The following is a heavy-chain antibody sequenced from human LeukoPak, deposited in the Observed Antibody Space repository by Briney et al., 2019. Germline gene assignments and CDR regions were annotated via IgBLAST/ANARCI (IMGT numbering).Heavy chain of an antibody. D-gene: IGHD2-2*01. CDR2: LKQDGSEK. V-gene: IGHV3-7*01. J-gene: IGHJ4*02. CDR1: GFTFSSYW. Sequence: GGSLRLSCAASGFTFSSYWMSWVRQAPGKGLEWVANLKQDGSEKYYVDSVKGRFTISRDNAKNSLYLQMNSLRAEDTAVYYCARERVGKGYCSSTSCSCFDYWGQGTLVTVSS. CDR3: ARERVGKGYCSSTSCSCFDY.